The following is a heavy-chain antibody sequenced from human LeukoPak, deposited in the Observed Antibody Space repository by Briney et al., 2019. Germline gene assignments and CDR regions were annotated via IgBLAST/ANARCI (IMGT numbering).Heavy chain of an antibody. CDR2: IYYTGNT. CDR1: GVSISSSNSY. V-gene: IGHV4-39*01. J-gene: IGHJ4*02. Sequence: SETLSLTCTVSGVSISSSNSYWGWLRQPPGTGLEWIGSIYYTGNTYYNASLKSRVTISIATSKNQISLRLTSVTATDTAMYYCARQTGSGLFTLPGGQGTLVTVSS. CDR3: ARQTGSGLFTLP. D-gene: IGHD3/OR15-3a*01.